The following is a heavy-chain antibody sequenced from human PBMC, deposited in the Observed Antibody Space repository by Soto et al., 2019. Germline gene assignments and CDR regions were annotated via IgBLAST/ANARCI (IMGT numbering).Heavy chain of an antibody. J-gene: IGHJ6*02. V-gene: IGHV3-23*01. CDR3: ASLGVGDWANYYYYYGMDV. CDR2: VTANGGST. D-gene: IGHD2-21*02. Sequence: HPGGSLRLSCAASGFTFSSYGMHWVRQAPGKGLEWVSAVTANGGSTYSADSVKGRFTISRDNSKNTLFLQMNSLRAEDTAVYYCASLGVGDWANYYYYYGMDVWGQGTTVTVSS. CDR1: GFTFSSYG.